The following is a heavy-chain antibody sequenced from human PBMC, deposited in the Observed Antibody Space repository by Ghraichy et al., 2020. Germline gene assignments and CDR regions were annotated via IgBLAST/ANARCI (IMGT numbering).Heavy chain of an antibody. CDR1: GGSISSYY. V-gene: IGHV4-59*01. Sequence: ESLSLTCTVSGGSISSYYYWTWIRRPPGKGLEWIGYMHSSGTAYYNPSLKSRVTISLDTSQNQFSLNLRYVSAADTAIYYCARAPQFYYGVDVWGQGSTVTVSS. CDR2: MHSSGTA. J-gene: IGHJ6*02. CDR3: ARAPQFYYGVDV.